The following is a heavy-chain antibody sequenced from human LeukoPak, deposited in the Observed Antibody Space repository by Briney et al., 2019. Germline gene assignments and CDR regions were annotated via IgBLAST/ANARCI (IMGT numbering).Heavy chain of an antibody. V-gene: IGHV3-23*01. J-gene: IGHJ4*02. CDR1: GFTFNNCA. D-gene: IGHD3-10*01. Sequence: GGSLRLSCAASGFTFNNCAMSWVRQAPGKGLEWVSTITYGGGSTYYADSVKGRFTISRDNSKNTLYLQMNSLRAEDTAVYYCAKGRGYYYGSGDPYYFDYWGQGTLVTVSS. CDR3: AKGRGYYYGSGDPYYFDY. CDR2: ITYGGGST.